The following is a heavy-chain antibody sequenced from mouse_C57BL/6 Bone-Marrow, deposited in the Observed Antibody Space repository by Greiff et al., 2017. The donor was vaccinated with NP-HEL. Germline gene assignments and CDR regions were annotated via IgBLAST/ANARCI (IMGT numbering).Heavy chain of an antibody. CDR1: GYTFTSYW. V-gene: IGHV1-53*01. Sequence: LPHPGTELVKPGASVKLSCKASGYTFTSYWMHWVKQRPGQGLEWIGNINPSNGGTNYNEKFKSKATLTVDKSSSTAYMQLSSLTSEDSAVYYCARGCLWYAMDYWGQGTSVTVSS. CDR2: INPSNGGT. J-gene: IGHJ4*01. CDR3: ARGCLWYAMDY.